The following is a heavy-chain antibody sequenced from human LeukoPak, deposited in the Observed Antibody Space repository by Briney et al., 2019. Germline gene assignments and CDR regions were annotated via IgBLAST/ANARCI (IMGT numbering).Heavy chain of an antibody. CDR3: ARDRGSGWHTFDY. V-gene: IGHV3-21*01. D-gene: IGHD6-19*01. Sequence: ETLSLTCAVYGGSFSGYYWSWIRQPPGKGLEWVSSISSSSTYMFYADSVRGRFTISRDNAKNSLYLQMNSLRAEDTAVYYCARDRGSGWHTFDYWGQGTLVTVPS. CDR2: ISSSSTYM. CDR1: GGSFSGYY. J-gene: IGHJ4*02.